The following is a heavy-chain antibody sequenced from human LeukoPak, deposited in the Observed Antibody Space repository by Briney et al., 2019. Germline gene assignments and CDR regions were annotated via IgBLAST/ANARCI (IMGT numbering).Heavy chain of an antibody. V-gene: IGHV3-23*01. Sequence: GGSLRLSCAASGFTFSNSAMSWVRQAPGKGLEWVSTLSGSGITTYYADSVKGQLTISRDNSKNTLYLQMNTLRAEDSALYYCAKGIYSSGWSYFDYWDHGTLVTVSS. CDR1: GFTFSNSA. CDR2: LSGSGITT. CDR3: AKGIYSSGWSYFDY. J-gene: IGHJ4*01. D-gene: IGHD6-19*01.